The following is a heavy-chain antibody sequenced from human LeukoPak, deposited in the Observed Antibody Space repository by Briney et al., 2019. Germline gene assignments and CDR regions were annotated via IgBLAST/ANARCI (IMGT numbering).Heavy chain of an antibody. V-gene: IGHV3-23*01. CDR3: ANVIRPNDY. D-gene: IGHD2/OR15-2a*01. CDR2: ISISGSKT. CDR1: EFDFSSHA. J-gene: IGHJ4*02. Sequence: PGGSLRLSCAASEFDFSSHAMTWVRQAPGKGLEWVSAISISGSKTYYADSVKGRFTISRDNSKNTLYLQMNSLRAEDTAAYYCANVIRPNDYWGQGTQVTVSS.